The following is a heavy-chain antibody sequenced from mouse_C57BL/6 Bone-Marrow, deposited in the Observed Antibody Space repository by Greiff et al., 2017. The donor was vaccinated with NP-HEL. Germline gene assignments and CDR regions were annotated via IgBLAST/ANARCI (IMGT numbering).Heavy chain of an antibody. CDR3: ARENYYGSSVFDY. CDR1: GYTFTDYY. CDR2: IYPGSGNT. D-gene: IGHD1-1*01. Sequence: QVQLKESGAELVRPGASVKLSCKASGYTFTDYYINWVKQRPGQGLEWIARIYPGSGNTYYNEKFKGKATLTAEKSSSTAYMQLSSLTSEDSAVYFCARENYYGSSVFDYWGQGTTLTVSS. V-gene: IGHV1-76*01. J-gene: IGHJ2*01.